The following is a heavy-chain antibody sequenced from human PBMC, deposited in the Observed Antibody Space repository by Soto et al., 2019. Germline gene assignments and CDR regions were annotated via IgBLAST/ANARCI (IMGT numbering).Heavy chain of an antibody. J-gene: IGHJ3*02. CDR2: INHSGST. Sequence: PSLTCAVYGGAFSGYYWSWIRQPPGKGLEWIGEINHSGSTNYNPSLKSRVTISVDTSKNQFSLKLSSVTAADTAVYYCARGWWRSYDSSELAAFDIWRQWTMVTVSS. D-gene: IGHD3-22*01. V-gene: IGHV4-34*01. CDR3: ARGWWRSYDSSELAAFDI. CDR1: GGAFSGYY.